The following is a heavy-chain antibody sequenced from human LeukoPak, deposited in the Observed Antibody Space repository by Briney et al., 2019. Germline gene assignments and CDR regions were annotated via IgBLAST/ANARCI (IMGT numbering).Heavy chain of an antibody. D-gene: IGHD5-18*01. V-gene: IGHV3-30*18. Sequence: GGSLRLSCAASGFTFSSYGMHWVRQAPGKGLEWVAVISYDGSTKYYTNSVKGRFTISRDNSKNTLYLQMNSLRAEDTAVYYCAKEGVRGYSYGYGTRNKWFDFWGQGTLVTVSS. CDR3: AKEGVRGYSYGYGTRNKWFDF. CDR1: GFTFSSYG. J-gene: IGHJ5*01. CDR2: ISYDGSTK.